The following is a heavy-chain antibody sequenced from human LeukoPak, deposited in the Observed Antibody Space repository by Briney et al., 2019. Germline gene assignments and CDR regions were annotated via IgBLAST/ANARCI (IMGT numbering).Heavy chain of an antibody. CDR1: GYTFTSYG. CDR3: ARVKGGDYRIYYYYYYYMDV. CDR2: ISAYNGNT. Sequence: ASVKVSCKASGYTFTSYGISWVRQAPGQGLERMGWISAYNGNTNYAQKLQGRVTMTTDTSTSTAYMELRSLRSDDTAVYYCARVKGGDYRIYYYYYYYMDVWGKGTTVTVSS. J-gene: IGHJ6*03. D-gene: IGHD4-17*01. V-gene: IGHV1-18*01.